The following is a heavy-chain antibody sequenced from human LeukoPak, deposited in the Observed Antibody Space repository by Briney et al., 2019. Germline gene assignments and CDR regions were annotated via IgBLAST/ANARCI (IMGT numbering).Heavy chain of an antibody. J-gene: IGHJ4*02. Sequence: SETLSLTCAVYGGSFSGYYWSWIRQPPGKGLEWIGEINHSGSTNYNPSLKSRVTISVDTSKNQFSLKLSSVTAADTAAYYCARCIVAAIDYWGQGTLVTVSS. CDR1: GGSFSGYY. CDR3: ARCIVAAIDY. CDR2: INHSGST. V-gene: IGHV4-34*01. D-gene: IGHD5-12*01.